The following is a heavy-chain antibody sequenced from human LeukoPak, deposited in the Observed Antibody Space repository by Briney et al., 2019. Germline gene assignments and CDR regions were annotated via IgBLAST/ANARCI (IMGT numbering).Heavy chain of an antibody. CDR1: GGSIGSYY. J-gene: IGHJ3*02. D-gene: IGHD4-23*01. CDR2: IYYSGST. Sequence: SETLSLTCTVSGGSIGSYYWSWIRQPPGKGLERIGYIYYSGSTNYNPSLKSRVTISVDTSKNQFSLKLSSVTAADTAVYYCARSTVVTLGAFDIWGQGTMVTVSS. CDR3: ARSTVVTLGAFDI. V-gene: IGHV4-59*08.